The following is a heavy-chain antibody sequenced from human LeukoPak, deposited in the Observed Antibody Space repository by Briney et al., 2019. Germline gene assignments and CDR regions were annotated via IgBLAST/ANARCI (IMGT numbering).Heavy chain of an antibody. CDR1: GFTFSDYY. D-gene: IGHD1-1*01. CDR3: ARVAYNTSSGGFDY. CDR2: ISTGGSTI. V-gene: IGHV3-11*04. Sequence: AGGSLRLSCAASGFTFSDYYMTWIRQAPGKGLEWVSYISTGGSTIYYADSVKGRFTISRDNAKNSLYLQMNSLRAEDTAVYYCARVAYNTSSGGFDYWGQGTLVTVSS. J-gene: IGHJ4*02.